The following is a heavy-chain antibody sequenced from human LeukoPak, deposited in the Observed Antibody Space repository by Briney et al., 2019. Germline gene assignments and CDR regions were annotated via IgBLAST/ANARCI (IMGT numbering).Heavy chain of an antibody. CDR3: AKRGVVIRVILVGFHKQAYYFDS. CDR1: GITLSNYG. CDR2: ISDSGGST. V-gene: IGHV3-23*01. J-gene: IGHJ4*02. D-gene: IGHD3-22*01. Sequence: GGSLRLSCAVSGITLSNYGMSWVRQAPGKGLEWVAGISDSGGSTSYADSVKGRFTISRDNPKNTLFLQMNSLRVEDTAVYFCAKRGVVIRVILVGFHKQAYYFDSWGQGALVTGSS.